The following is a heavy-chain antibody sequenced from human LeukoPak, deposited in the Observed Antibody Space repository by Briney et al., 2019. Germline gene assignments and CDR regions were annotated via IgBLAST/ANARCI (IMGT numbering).Heavy chain of an antibody. D-gene: IGHD2-2*01. J-gene: IGHJ4*02. CDR3: ATDCSNDNCYST. V-gene: IGHV3-33*07. CDR2: IWYDGRNK. CDR1: GFTFNKYG. Sequence: GGSLRLSCEASGFTFNKYGMYWVRQTPGKGLEWVALIWYDGRNKYYADSVKGRFTISRDNSKNTLFLQMNSLRAEDTAVYYCATDCSNDNCYSTWGQGTLVIVSS.